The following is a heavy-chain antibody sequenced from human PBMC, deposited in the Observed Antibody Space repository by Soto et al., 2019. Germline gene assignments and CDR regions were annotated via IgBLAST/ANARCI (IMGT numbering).Heavy chain of an antibody. CDR1: GASISSGGYS. D-gene: IGHD3-3*01. CDR3: ARGFGVRVRFLEWLPYSPTTYFDY. J-gene: IGHJ4*02. Sequence: NPSETLSLTCAVSGASISSGGYSWNWIRQAPGKGLEWIGYIYHTGNTFYNPSLKSRVTMSIDRSKNQFSLKLSSVTAADTAVYYCARGFGVRVRFLEWLPYSPTTYFDYWGQGTLVTVSS. V-gene: IGHV4-30-2*01. CDR2: IYHTGNT.